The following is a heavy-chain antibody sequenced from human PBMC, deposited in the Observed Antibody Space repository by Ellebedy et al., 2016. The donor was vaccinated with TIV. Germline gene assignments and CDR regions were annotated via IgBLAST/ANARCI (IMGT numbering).Heavy chain of an antibody. J-gene: IGHJ4*02. CDR3: AKRGAYYFDS. CDR2: ITADGGGT. D-gene: IGHD4/OR15-4a*01. Sequence: GESLKISCAASGFSFRTYAMSWVRQAPGKGLEWVSSITADGGGTFYADSVKGRFTVSRDNSKNTLFVQMNSLTAEDTAVYYCAKRGAYYFDSWGQGVLVTVSS. CDR1: GFSFRTYA. V-gene: IGHV3-23*01.